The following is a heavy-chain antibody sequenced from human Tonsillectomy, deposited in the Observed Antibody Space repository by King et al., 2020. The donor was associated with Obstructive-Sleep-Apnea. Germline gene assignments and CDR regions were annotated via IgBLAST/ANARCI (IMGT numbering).Heavy chain of an antibody. CDR2: INHSGSL. CDR1: GGSFSGYY. J-gene: IGHJ4*02. CDR3: VGGTAGARLKF. V-gene: IGHV4-34*01. D-gene: IGHD1-26*01. Sequence: VQLQQWGAGLLKPSETLSLTCAVYGGSFSGYYWTWIRQPPGKGLEWSGEINHSGSLYYNPSLKSRHTISVDKSKNQVSLRLKSVTAADTAVYFCVGGTAGARLKFWGQGTRVTVSS.